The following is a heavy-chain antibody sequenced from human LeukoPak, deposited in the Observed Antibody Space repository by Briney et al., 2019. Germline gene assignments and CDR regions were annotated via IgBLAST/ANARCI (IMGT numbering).Heavy chain of an antibody. Sequence: PGGSLRLSCAGSGFTFSSHAMNWVRQAPGKGLEWVSGVSGSGSTTNYADSVKGRLTISRDNAKNTLYLQMNSLRAEDTALYYCAKGPRGVAPDAFDIWGQGTMVTVSS. J-gene: IGHJ3*02. CDR3: AKGPRGVAPDAFDI. CDR2: VSGSGSTT. D-gene: IGHD3-10*01. CDR1: GFTFSSHA. V-gene: IGHV3-23*01.